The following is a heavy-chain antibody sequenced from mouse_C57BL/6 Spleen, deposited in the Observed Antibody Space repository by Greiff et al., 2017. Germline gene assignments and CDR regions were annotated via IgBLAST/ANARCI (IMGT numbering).Heavy chain of an antibody. CDR1: GYSFTGYF. V-gene: IGHV1-20*01. Sequence: EVKLVESGPELVKPGDSVKISCKASGYSFTGYFMNWVMQSHGKSLEWIGRINPYNGDTFYNQKFKGKATLTVDKSSSTAHMELRSLTSEDSAVYYCARSTMVTTGAMDFWGQGTSVTVSS. CDR3: ARSTMVTTGAMDF. CDR2: INPYNGDT. J-gene: IGHJ4*01. D-gene: IGHD2-2*01.